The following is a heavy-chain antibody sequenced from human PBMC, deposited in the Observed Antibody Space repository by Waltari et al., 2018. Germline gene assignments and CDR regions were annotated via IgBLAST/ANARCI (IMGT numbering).Heavy chain of an antibody. Sequence: EVQLVESGGGLVKPGGSLRLSCAASGFTFSSYSMNLVRAAPRRGLEWVSSISRSSSYIYYADSVKGRFTISRDNAKNSLYLQMNSLRAEDTAVYYCARVPYCGGDCYPYYFDYWGQGTLVTVSS. CDR1: GFTFSSYS. CDR2: ISRSSSYI. V-gene: IGHV3-21*01. D-gene: IGHD2-21*02. CDR3: ARVPYCGGDCYPYYFDY. J-gene: IGHJ4*02.